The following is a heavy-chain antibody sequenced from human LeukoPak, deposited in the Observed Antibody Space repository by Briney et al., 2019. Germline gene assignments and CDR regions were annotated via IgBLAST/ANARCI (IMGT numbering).Heavy chain of an antibody. D-gene: IGHD4-11*01. CDR3: ARGTPTTRDFDY. CDR1: GLTFSSYN. Sequence: GGSLRLSCAASGLTFSSYNMNWVRQAPGKGLEWVSFISSSSNYIYYTDSVKGRFTISRDNAKNSLFLQMNGLRAEDTAVYYCARGTPTTRDFDYWGQGTLVTVSS. J-gene: IGHJ4*02. CDR2: ISSSSNYI. V-gene: IGHV3-21*01.